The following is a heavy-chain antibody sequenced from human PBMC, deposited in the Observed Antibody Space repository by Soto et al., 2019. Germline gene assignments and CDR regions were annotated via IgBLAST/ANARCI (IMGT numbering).Heavy chain of an antibody. V-gene: IGHV1-46*03. J-gene: IGHJ5*02. Sequence: GASVKVSCKASGYTFTSYYMHWVRQAPGQGLEWMGKINPSGGSTSYAQKFQGRVTMTRDTSTSTVYMELSSLRSEDTAVYYCARYVVVVAANNWFDPWGQGTLVTVSS. CDR3: ARYVVVVAANNWFDP. CDR1: GYTFTSYY. CDR2: INPSGGST. D-gene: IGHD2-15*01.